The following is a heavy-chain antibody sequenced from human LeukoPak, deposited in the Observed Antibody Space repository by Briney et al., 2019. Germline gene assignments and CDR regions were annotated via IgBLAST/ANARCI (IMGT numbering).Heavy chain of an antibody. CDR3: ARDRGTAMVTSSAFDI. CDR1: GFTFSDYY. CDR2: ISSSGSTI. D-gene: IGHD5-18*01. V-gene: IGHV3-11*04. Sequence: PGGSLRLSCAASGFTFSDYYMSWIRQAPGKGLEWVSYISSSGSTIYYADSVKGRFTISRDNAKNSLYLQMNSLRAEDTAVYYCARDRGTAMVTSSAFDIWGQGTMVTVSS. J-gene: IGHJ3*02.